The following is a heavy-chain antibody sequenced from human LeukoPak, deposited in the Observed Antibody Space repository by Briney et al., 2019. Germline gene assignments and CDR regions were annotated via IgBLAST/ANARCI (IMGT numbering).Heavy chain of an antibody. J-gene: IGHJ6*03. CDR2: INHSGST. V-gene: IGHV4-39*07. D-gene: IGHD3-9*01. CDR3: ARVRSSFDRFYYYYMDV. Sequence: PSETLSLTCTVSGDSISSSSSYWGWIRQPPGKGLEWIGEINHSGSTNYNPSLKSRVTISVDTSKNQFSLKLSSVTAADTAVYYCARVRSSFDRFYYYYMDVWGKGTTVTVSS. CDR1: GDSISSSSSY.